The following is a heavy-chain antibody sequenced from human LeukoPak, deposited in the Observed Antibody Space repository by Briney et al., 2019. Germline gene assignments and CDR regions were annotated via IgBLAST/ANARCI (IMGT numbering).Heavy chain of an antibody. CDR1: GFTFSSYA. CDR3: ARDQGSLVWFGEPLDY. Sequence: GGSLGLSCAASGFTFSSYAMSWVRQAPGKGLEWVSAISGSGGSTYYADSVKGRFTISRDNSKNTLYLQMGSLRAEDMAVYYCARDQGSLVWFGEPLDYWGQGTLVTVSS. J-gene: IGHJ4*02. CDR2: ISGSGGST. V-gene: IGHV3-23*01. D-gene: IGHD3-10*01.